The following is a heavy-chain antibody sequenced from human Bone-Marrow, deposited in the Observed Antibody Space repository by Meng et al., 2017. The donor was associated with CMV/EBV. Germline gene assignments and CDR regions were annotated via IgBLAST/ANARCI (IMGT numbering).Heavy chain of an antibody. CDR2: IFDSGST. V-gene: IGHV4-39*07. J-gene: IGHJ4*02. D-gene: IGHD4/OR15-4a*01. CDR3: AKSGSNDY. CDR1: GSSISSTTYF. Sequence: SETLSLTCTVSGSSISSTTYFWVWIRQPPGKGLEWIGSIFDSGSTYYAPSLKSRVTISVDTSKNQFSLKLSSVTAADTAVYYCAKSGSNDYWGQGTLVTVSS.